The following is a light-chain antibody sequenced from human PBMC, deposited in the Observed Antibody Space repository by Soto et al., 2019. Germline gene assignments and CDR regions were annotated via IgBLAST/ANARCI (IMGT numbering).Light chain of an antibody. V-gene: IGLV2-8*01. J-gene: IGLJ1*01. Sequence: QSALTQPPSASGSPGQSVTISCTGTSSDVGGYNFVSWYQQHPGRAPKLIISAVTNRPSGVPDRFSGSKSGNTASLTVSGLQADDEADYYCSSYAGRSDIVFGTGTKVTVL. CDR1: SSDVGGYNF. CDR3: SSYAGRSDIV. CDR2: AVT.